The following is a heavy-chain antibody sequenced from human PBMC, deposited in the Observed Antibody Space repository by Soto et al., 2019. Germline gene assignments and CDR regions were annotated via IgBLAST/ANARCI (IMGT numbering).Heavy chain of an antibody. V-gene: IGHV4-39*01. CDR2: IYYDGTT. J-gene: IGHJ5*02. CDR3: ARVGTLNWLDP. CDR1: GGSISISTSYY. Sequence: QLHLQESGPGLVKPSETLSLTCAVSGGSISISTSYYWAWTRQPPGKGLEWIGHIYYDGTTYYNPSFKSRVTLSVDTSMNQFSLKLTSVTASDTAVYYCARVGTLNWLDPWGQGTLVTVSS.